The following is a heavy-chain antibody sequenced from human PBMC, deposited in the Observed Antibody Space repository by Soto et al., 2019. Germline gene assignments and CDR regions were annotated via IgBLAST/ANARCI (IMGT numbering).Heavy chain of an antibody. CDR2: INPNSGGT. CDR3: ARGSAYSGSFYYYGMDV. Sequence: ASVKVSCRASGYTFTGYYMHWVRQAPGQGLEWMGWINPNSGGTNYAQKFQGWVTMTRDTSISTAYMELSRLRSDDTAVYYCARGSAYSGSFYYYGMDVWGQGTTVTVSS. V-gene: IGHV1-2*04. D-gene: IGHD1-26*01. CDR1: GYTFTGYY. J-gene: IGHJ6*02.